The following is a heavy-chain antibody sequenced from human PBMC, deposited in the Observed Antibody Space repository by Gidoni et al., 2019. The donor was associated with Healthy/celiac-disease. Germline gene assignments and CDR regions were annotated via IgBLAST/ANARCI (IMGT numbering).Heavy chain of an antibody. V-gene: IGHV3-7*01. CDR3: ARAAPYYYDSSGYFH. CDR1: GFTFSRYW. D-gene: IGHD3-22*01. Sequence: VQLVESGGGLVQPGGSLRLSCAASGFTFSRYWMSWVRQAPGKGLEWVANIKQDGSEKYYVDSVKGRFTISRDNAKNSLYLQMNSLRAEDTAVYYCARAAPYYYDSSGYFHWGQGTLVTVSS. CDR2: IKQDGSEK. J-gene: IGHJ4*02.